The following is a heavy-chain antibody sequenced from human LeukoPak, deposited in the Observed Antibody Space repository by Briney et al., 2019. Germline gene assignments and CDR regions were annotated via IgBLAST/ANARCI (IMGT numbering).Heavy chain of an antibody. Sequence: PSETLSLTCSVSGGSISDASSITGSSAFWGWIRQAPGKGLEWIGSIYYSGITYYKPSLKSRVTISVGTSKNQFSLKMRSVTAADTALYYCARHRGALFGPKDVWGQGTTVTVSS. D-gene: IGHD3-3*01. J-gene: IGHJ6*02. CDR1: GGSISDASSITGSSAF. CDR2: IYYSGIT. V-gene: IGHV4-39*01. CDR3: ARHRGALFGPKDV.